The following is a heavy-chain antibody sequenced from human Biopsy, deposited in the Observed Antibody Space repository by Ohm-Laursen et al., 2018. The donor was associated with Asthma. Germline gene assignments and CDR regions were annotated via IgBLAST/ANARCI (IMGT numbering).Heavy chain of an antibody. D-gene: IGHD2-8*01. Sequence: SLRLSCAATGFTVTTHYMSWVRQAPGKGLEWASVIYSGGSTYYADSVKGRFTISRDSSKNTLFLQMDSLRAEDTAVYYCAREVKMAYWGRGTLVTVSS. CDR2: IYSGGST. J-gene: IGHJ4*02. CDR1: GFTVTTHY. CDR3: AREVKMAY. V-gene: IGHV3-53*01.